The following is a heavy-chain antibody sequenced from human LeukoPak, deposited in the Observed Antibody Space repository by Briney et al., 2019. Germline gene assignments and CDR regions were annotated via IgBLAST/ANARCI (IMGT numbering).Heavy chain of an antibody. CDR3: ASPKSGYSYASFDY. CDR1: GFTFSTYW. Sequence: PGGSLRLSCAASGFTFSTYWMHWVRQAPGKGLVWVSRINSDGSSTNNADSVKGRFTISRDNAKNTLYLQMNSLRAEDTAVYYCASPKSGYSYASFDYWGQGTLVTVSS. D-gene: IGHD5-18*01. V-gene: IGHV3-74*01. J-gene: IGHJ4*02. CDR2: INSDGSST.